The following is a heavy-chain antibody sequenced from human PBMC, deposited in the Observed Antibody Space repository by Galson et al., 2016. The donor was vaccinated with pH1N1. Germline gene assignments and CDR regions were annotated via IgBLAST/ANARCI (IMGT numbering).Heavy chain of an antibody. CDR3: VGSSSGFYFDH. CDR2: VSYDGSKT. V-gene: IGHV3-30*03. J-gene: IGHJ4*02. Sequence: SLRLSCAASGLIFSNYGMHWVRQAPGKGLEWVAVVSYDGSKTYYADSVKGRFTISRDNSKNTLYLQMSSLRVEDTAVYFCVGSSSGFYFDHWGQGTLVTASS. CDR1: GLIFSNYG. D-gene: IGHD6-6*01.